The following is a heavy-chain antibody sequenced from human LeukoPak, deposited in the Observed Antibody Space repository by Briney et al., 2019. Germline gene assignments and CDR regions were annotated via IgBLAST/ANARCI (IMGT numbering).Heavy chain of an antibody. D-gene: IGHD3-3*01. V-gene: IGHV3-74*01. CDR1: GFTFSSYW. J-gene: IGHJ4*02. CDR3: ASRYDFWSGYRDY. Sequence: GGSLRLSCAASGFTFSSYWMHWVRQAPGKGLVWVSRINSDGSSTSYADSVKGRFTISRDNAKNSLYLQMNSLRAEDTAVYYCASRYDFWSGYRDYWGQGTLVTVSS. CDR2: INSDGSST.